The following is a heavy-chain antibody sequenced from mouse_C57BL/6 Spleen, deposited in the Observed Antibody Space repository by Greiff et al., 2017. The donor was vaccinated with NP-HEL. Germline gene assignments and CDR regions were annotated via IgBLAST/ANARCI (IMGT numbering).Heavy chain of an antibody. D-gene: IGHD1-1*01. CDR3: ARDRGGSSYWYFDV. V-gene: IGHV3-6*01. Sequence: EVQLVESGPGLVKPSQSLSLTCSVTGYSITSGYYWNWIRQFPGNKLEWMGYISYDGSNNYNPSLKNRISITRDTSKNQFFLKLNSVTTEDTATYYCARDRGGSSYWYFDVWGTGTTVTVSS. CDR2: ISYDGSN. J-gene: IGHJ1*03. CDR1: GYSITSGYY.